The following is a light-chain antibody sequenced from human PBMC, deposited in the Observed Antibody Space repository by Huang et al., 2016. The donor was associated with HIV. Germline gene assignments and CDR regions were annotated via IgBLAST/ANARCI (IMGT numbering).Light chain of an antibody. Sequence: DIVMTQSPDSLAVSLGERATINCKSSQTISYNKNYLAWYQQKPGQSPKLLIYWASTPESGVPYRFRGSGSGTDFTLTISSLQAEDVAVYYCQQYYSKPLTFGGGTKVEIK. V-gene: IGKV4-1*01. CDR2: WAS. J-gene: IGKJ4*01. CDR1: QTISYNKNY. CDR3: QQYYSKPLT.